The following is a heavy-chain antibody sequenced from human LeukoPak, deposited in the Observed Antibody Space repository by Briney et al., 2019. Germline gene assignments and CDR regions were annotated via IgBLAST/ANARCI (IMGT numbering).Heavy chain of an antibody. V-gene: IGHV3-7*04. J-gene: IGHJ3*02. CDR3: ARAQQKWLVDAFDI. D-gene: IGHD6-19*01. Sequence: GGSLRLSCAASGFTFSSYWMSWVRQAPGKGLECVANIKQDGSEKYYVDSVKGRFTISRDNAKNSLFLQMNSLRAEDTAVYYCARAQQKWLVDAFDIWGQGTMVTVSS. CDR2: IKQDGSEK. CDR1: GFTFSSYW.